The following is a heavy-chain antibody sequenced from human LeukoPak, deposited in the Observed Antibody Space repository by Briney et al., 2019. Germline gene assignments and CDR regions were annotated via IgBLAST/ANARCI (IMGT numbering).Heavy chain of an antibody. CDR3: ARFVVPAADYYYYGMDV. V-gene: IGHV1-18*01. D-gene: IGHD2-2*01. Sequence: ASVTVSCKASGYTFTSYGISWVRQAPGQGLEWMGGISAYNGNTNYAQKLQGRVNMTTDTSTSTAYMELRSLRSDDAAVYYCARFVVPAADYYYYGMDVWGQGTTVTVSS. J-gene: IGHJ6*02. CDR1: GYTFTSYG. CDR2: ISAYNGNT.